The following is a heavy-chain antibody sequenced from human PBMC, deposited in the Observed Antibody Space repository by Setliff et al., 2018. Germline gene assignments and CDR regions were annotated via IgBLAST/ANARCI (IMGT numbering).Heavy chain of an antibody. D-gene: IGHD2-15*01. CDR3: ATSGFCSAGSCYSFDD. J-gene: IGHJ4*02. V-gene: IGHV4-34*01. Sequence: PSETLSLTCGVSGGGGSFSAYYWSWIRQPPGKGLEWIGEISPGGSTIYNPSLRSRVTMSVDTVKNRFSLNLTSVTAADTAVYYCATSGFCSAGSCYSFDDWGQGALVTVSS. CDR1: GGGGSFSAYY. CDR2: ISPGGST.